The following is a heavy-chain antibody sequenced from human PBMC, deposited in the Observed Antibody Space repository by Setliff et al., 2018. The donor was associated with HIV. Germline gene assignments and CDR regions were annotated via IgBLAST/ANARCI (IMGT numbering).Heavy chain of an antibody. J-gene: IGHJ4*02. CDR1: GFTFSTYT. D-gene: IGHD6-13*01. V-gene: IGHV3-21*06. CDR3: ARDSSSWYEFYFDC. CDR2: ISRSSSST. Sequence: PGGSLRLSCAASGFTFSTYTMNWVRQAPGKGLEWVASISRSSSSTYYTDSVKGRFTISRDTAKTSMYLHMICLRAEDTAVYNCARDSSSWYEFYFDCWGQGTLVTVSS.